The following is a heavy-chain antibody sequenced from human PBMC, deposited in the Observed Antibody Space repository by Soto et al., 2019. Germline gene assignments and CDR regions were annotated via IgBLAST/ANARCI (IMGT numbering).Heavy chain of an antibody. J-gene: IGHJ6*02. D-gene: IGHD2-2*01. CDR3: LKYCSSTTCYSYYAMDV. Sequence: GGSLRLSCAACGFTLGGNGMGGVRQGPGKGLEWVSAISKSGEATYYADSVKGRFTISRDSSKNTLYLQMNSLRADDTAVYYCLKYCSSTTCYSYYAMDVWGQGTAVTVS. CDR2: ISKSGEAT. CDR1: GFTLGGNG. V-gene: IGHV3-23*01.